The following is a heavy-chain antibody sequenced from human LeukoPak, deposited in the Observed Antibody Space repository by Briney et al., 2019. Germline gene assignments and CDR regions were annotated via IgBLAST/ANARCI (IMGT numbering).Heavy chain of an antibody. J-gene: IGHJ4*02. Sequence: GGSLRLSCAAPGFTFSSYAMHWVRKAPGKGLEWVAVISYDGSNKYYADSVKGRFTISRDNSKNTLYLQMNSLRAEDTAVYYCARFTFGELYFDYWGQGTLVTVSS. CDR2: ISYDGSNK. D-gene: IGHD3-10*01. CDR3: ARFTFGELYFDY. CDR1: GFTFSSYA. V-gene: IGHV3-30-3*01.